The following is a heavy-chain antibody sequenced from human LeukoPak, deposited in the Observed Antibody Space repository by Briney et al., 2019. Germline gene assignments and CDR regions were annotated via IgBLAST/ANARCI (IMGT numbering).Heavy chain of an antibody. J-gene: IGHJ6*03. Sequence: GGSLRLSCAASGFTFSSYGMHWVRQAPGKGLEWVAFIRSDGSNKYYADSVKGRFTISRDNSKNTLYLQMNSLRAEDTAVYYCAKGSIAVAGKGYYSYMDVWGKGTTVTVSS. CDR2: IRSDGSNK. V-gene: IGHV3-30*02. D-gene: IGHD6-19*01. CDR1: GFTFSSYG. CDR3: AKGSIAVAGKGYYSYMDV.